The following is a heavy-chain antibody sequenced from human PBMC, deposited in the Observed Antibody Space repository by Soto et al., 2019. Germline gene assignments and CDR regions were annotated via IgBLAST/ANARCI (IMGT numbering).Heavy chain of an antibody. CDR3: AKDRYEGGCYQAGYFDY. CDR1: GFTFSSYA. CDR2: IGGSGGST. V-gene: IGHV3-23*01. J-gene: IGHJ4*02. D-gene: IGHD6-19*01. Sequence: EVQLLESGGGLVQPGGSLRLSCAASGFTFSSYAMSWVRQAPGKGLEWVSAIGGSGGSTYYADSVKGRFTISRDNSKNTLYLQMNSLRAEDTAVYYCAKDRYEGGCYQAGYFDYWGQGTLVTVSS.